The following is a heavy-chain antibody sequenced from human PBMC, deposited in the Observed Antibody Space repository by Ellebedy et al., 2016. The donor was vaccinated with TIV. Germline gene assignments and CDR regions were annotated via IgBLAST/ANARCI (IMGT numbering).Heavy chain of an antibody. CDR2: IYSGGNT. CDR1: GFPVSSNF. D-gene: IGHD2-8*01. V-gene: IGHV3-66*01. Sequence: PGGSLRLSCAASGFPVSSNFMTWVRQAPGKGLEWVSVIYSGGNTHYADSVKGRFTISRDSSDNTVYLQMNSLRVEDTAVYYCATGYAQNGQWGQGTLVTVSS. J-gene: IGHJ4*02. CDR3: ATGYAQNGQ.